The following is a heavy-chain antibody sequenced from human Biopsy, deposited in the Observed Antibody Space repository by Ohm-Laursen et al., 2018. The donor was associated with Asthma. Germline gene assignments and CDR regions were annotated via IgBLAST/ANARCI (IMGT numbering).Heavy chain of an antibody. D-gene: IGHD1-14*01. V-gene: IGHV4-39*01. CDR3: VSPTGY. CDR2: IYYSGST. Sequence: SETLSLTCTVSGGSISSSSYYWGWIRRPPGKGLEFIGTIYYSGSTYYNPSLKSRVTLSVDASKNQFTLKLTSVTAADTAVYYCVSPTGYWGPGTRVTVSS. J-gene: IGHJ4*02. CDR1: GGSISSSSYY.